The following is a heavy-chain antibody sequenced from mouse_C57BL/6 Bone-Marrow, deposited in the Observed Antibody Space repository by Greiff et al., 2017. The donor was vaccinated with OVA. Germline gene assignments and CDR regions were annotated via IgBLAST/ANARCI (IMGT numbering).Heavy chain of an antibody. D-gene: IGHD3-2*02. J-gene: IGHJ2*01. CDR3: TTGSSGYGD. CDR1: GFNIKDDY. CDR2: IDPENGDT. V-gene: IGHV14-4*01. Sequence: VQLKQSGAELVRPGASVKLSCTASGFNIKDDYMHWVKQRPEQGLEWIGWIDPENGDTEYASKFQGKATITADTSSNTAYLQLSSLTSEDTAVYYCTTGSSGYGDWGQGTTLTVSS.